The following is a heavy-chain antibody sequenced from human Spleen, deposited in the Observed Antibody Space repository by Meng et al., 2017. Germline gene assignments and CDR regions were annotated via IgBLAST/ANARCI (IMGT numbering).Heavy chain of an antibody. CDR3: AGRVATIPTDEYYFDY. V-gene: IGHV4-34*01. CDR2: INHSGST. J-gene: IGHJ4*02. Sequence: QWQLPRCGAGLLTPSETLSLPCGVYGVSFSGYYWSWTRQPPGKGLEWIGEINHSGSTNYNPSLKSRVTISVDTSKNQFSLKLSSVTAADTAVYYCAGRVATIPTDEYYFDYWGQGTLVTVSS. D-gene: IGHD5-12*01. CDR1: GVSFSGYY.